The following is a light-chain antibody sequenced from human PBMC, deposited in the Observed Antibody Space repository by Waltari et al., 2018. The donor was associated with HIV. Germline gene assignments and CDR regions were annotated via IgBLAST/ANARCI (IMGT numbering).Light chain of an antibody. CDR3: GVWDDSLNGQV. V-gene: IGLV1-44*01. CDR1: SPNIGRNT. Sequence: QSVLTQPPSASGTPGQRVTISCSGSSPNIGRNTVNWYQQLPGTAPKRIIYTNNQRPSWVPDRFSGSKSGTSASLAISGLHSDDEAHYYCGVWDDSLNGQVFGGGTKLTVL. CDR2: TNN. J-gene: IGLJ2*01.